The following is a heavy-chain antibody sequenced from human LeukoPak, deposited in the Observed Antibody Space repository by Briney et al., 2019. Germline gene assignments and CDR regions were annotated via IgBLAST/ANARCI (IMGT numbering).Heavy chain of an antibody. V-gene: IGHV3-23*01. CDR2: ITGSGGTT. CDR3: AKDQWGYGGNSDY. Sequence: GGSLRLSCAASGFTFSGYAMTWVRQAPGKGLEWVSAITGSGGTTYYADSVKGRFTISRDNSKNTLYLQMNSLRAEDTAVYYCAKDQWGYGGNSDYWGQGTLVTVSS. D-gene: IGHD4-17*01. CDR1: GFTFSGYA. J-gene: IGHJ4*02.